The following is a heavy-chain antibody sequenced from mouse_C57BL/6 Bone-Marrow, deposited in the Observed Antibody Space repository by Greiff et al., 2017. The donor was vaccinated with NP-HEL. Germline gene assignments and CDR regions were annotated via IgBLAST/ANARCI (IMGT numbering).Heavy chain of an antibody. CDR2: ISYSGST. CDR1: GYSITSDY. CDR3: ARYRGGYLYWYFDV. Sequence: EVKLVESGPGLAKPSQTLSLTCSVTGYSITSDYWNWIRKFPGNKLEYMGYISYSGSTYYNPSLKSRISITRDTSTNQYYLQLNSVTTEDTATYDCARYRGGYLYWYFDVWGTGTTVTVSS. J-gene: IGHJ1*03. D-gene: IGHD2-3*01. V-gene: IGHV3-8*01.